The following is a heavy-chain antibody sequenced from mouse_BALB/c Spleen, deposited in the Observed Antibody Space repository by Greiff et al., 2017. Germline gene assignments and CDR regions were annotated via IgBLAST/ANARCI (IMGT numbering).Heavy chain of an antibody. CDR1: GFTFSSYG. V-gene: IGHV5-6-3*01. CDR3: ARDHYGNLLFDY. J-gene: IGHJ2*01. CDR2: INSNGGST. Sequence: EVKLMESGGGLVQPGGSLKLSCAASGFTFSSYGMSWVRQTPDKRLELVATINSNGGSTYYPDSVKGRFTISRDNAKNTLYLQMSSLKSEDTAMYYCARDHYGNLLFDYWGQGTTLTVSS. D-gene: IGHD2-1*01.